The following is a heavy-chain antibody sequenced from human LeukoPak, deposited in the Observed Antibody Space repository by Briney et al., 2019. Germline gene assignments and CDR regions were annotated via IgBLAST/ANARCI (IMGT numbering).Heavy chain of an antibody. CDR2: INPSGST. CDR1: GGSFSGYF. V-gene: IGHV4-34*01. J-gene: IGHJ6*03. Sequence: PSETLSLTCAVYGGSFSGYFWTWIRQSPGKGLEWIGEINPSGSTYNNPSLKSRLTISRDTSKNQFSLRLSSVPAADTAVYYCARGRQEISMILVVMTGVSYYLDVWGKGTTVTVS. CDR3: ARGRQEISMILVVMTGVSYYLDV. D-gene: IGHD3-22*01.